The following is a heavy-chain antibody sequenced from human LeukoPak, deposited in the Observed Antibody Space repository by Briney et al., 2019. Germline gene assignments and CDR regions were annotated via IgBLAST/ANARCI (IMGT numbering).Heavy chain of an antibody. Sequence: GASVKVSCKASGYTFTSYDINWVRQATGQGLEWMGWMNPNSGNTGYAQKFQGRVTITADKSTSTAYMELSSLRSEDTAVYYCARDRDDSSSWLSYFDYWGQGTLVTVSS. CDR2: MNPNSGNT. D-gene: IGHD6-13*01. CDR1: GYTFTSYD. V-gene: IGHV1-8*01. J-gene: IGHJ4*02. CDR3: ARDRDDSSSWLSYFDY.